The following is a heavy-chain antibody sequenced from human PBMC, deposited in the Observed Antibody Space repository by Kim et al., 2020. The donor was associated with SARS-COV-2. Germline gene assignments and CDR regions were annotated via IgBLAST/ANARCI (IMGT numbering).Heavy chain of an antibody. D-gene: IGHD3-10*01. V-gene: IGHV1-69*01. Sequence: QKFQGRVTITADESTSTAYMELSSLRSEDTAVYYCARVFGSGSQGNWFDPWGQGTLVTVSS. J-gene: IGHJ5*02. CDR3: ARVFGSGSQGNWFDP.